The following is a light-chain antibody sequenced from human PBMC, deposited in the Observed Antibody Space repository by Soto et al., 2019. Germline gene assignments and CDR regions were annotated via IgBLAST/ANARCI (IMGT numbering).Light chain of an antibody. CDR3: QQYDNDSWT. J-gene: IGKJ1*01. V-gene: IGKV1-5*03. CDR1: QSISSW. CDR2: KAS. Sequence: DIQMTQSPSTLSASVGDRVIITCRASQSISSWLAWYQQKPGKAANLLIYKASALKSGVPSRFSGRGSGTEFTRTISSLQPDDFATYYCQQYDNDSWTFGHGTKVEMK.